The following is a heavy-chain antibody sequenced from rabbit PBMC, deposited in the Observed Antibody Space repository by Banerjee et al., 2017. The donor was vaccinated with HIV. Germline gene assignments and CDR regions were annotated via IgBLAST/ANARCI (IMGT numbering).Heavy chain of an antibody. Sequence: QSLEESGGDLVKPGASLTLTCTASGFSFSGGYDMCWFRQAPGKGLEWIACIDTHSSGRTYYANWAQGRFTISKISSTTVTLQMTSLTAADTATYFCARDLTGVTGWNFNLWGQGTLVTVS. CDR2: IDTHSSGRT. CDR1: GFSFSGGYD. V-gene: IGHV1S40*01. D-gene: IGHD7-1*01. J-gene: IGHJ4*01. CDR3: ARDLTGVTGWNFNL.